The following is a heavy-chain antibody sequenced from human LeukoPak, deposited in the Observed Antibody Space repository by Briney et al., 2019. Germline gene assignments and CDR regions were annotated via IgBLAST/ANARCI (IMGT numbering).Heavy chain of an antibody. CDR1: GFTFSSYW. Sequence: GGSLRLSCAASGFTFSSYWMSWVRQAPGKGLEWVANIKQDGSEKYYVDSVKGRFTISRDNSKNTLYLQMNSLRAEDTAVYYCAKAIAAAGFDYWGQGTLVTVSS. D-gene: IGHD6-13*01. V-gene: IGHV3-7*03. CDR3: AKAIAAAGFDY. CDR2: IKQDGSEK. J-gene: IGHJ4*02.